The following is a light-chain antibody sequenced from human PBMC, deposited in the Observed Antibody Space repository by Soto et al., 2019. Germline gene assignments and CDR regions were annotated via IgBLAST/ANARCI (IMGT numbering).Light chain of an antibody. Sequence: DIQMTQSPSSLSASVGDKVTFTCQASQNIRKYLTWYQQKPGKAPKLLIYGVSNRETGIPARFSGSGSGTHFTFTISSLQFEDFAIYHCQQYNNVPSTFGQGTRLEIK. V-gene: IGKV1-33*01. CDR3: QQYNNVPST. J-gene: IGKJ5*01. CDR2: GVS. CDR1: QNIRKY.